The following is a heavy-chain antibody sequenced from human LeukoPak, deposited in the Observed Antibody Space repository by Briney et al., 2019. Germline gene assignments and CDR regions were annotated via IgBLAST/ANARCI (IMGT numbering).Heavy chain of an antibody. CDR1: GFTVSSNY. V-gene: IGHV3-53*01. CDR3: ASSKYGSGSRNWFDP. J-gene: IGHJ5*02. D-gene: IGHD3-10*01. CDR2: IHSGGGT. Sequence: GGSLRLSCAASGFTVSSNYMTWVRQAPGKGLEWVSVIHSGGGTYYADSVRGRFTISRDNSKNTLYLQMSSLRAEDTAVYYCASSKYGSGSRNWFDPWGQGTLVTVSS.